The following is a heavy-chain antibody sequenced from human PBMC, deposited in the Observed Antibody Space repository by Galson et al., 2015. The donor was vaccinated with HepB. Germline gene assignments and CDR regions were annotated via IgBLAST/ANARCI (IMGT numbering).Heavy chain of an antibody. V-gene: IGHV3-30*19. CDR2: ISYDGSNK. J-gene: IGHJ4*02. D-gene: IGHD1-14*01. Sequence: SLRLSCAASGFTFSSYGMHWVRQAPGKGLEWVAVISYDGSNKYYADSVKGRFTISRDNSKNTLYLQMNSLRAEDTAVYYCASTSTGALYYFDYWGQGTLVTVSS. CDR3: ASTSTGALYYFDY. CDR1: GFTFSSYG.